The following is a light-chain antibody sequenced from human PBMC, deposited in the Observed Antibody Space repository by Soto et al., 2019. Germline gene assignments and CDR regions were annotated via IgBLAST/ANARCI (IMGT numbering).Light chain of an antibody. CDR2: LCS. Sequence: DIVMTQSPLSLPVTPGEPASISCRSSQSLQHSNGYNYLDWYLQKPGQSPQRLIYLCSHRASGVPDRFSGSASGTDFTRRITGVDAEDVGVYYCMHALHSPWTFGQGTKVEIK. V-gene: IGKV2-28*01. CDR3: MHALHSPWT. J-gene: IGKJ1*01. CDR1: QSLQHSNGYNY.